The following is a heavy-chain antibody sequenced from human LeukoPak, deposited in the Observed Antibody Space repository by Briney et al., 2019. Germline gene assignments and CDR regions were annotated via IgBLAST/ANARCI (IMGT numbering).Heavy chain of an antibody. V-gene: IGHV3-23*01. CDR3: ARDPPYSGSYPTPLWWY. D-gene: IGHD1-26*01. Sequence: GGSLRLSCAASGFTFSSYAMSWVRQAPGKGLEWVSAISGSGGSTYYADSVKSRFTISRDNSKNTLYLQMNSLRVEDTAVYYCARDPPYSGSYPTPLWWYWGQGTLVTVSS. CDR1: GFTFSSYA. CDR2: ISGSGGST. J-gene: IGHJ4*02.